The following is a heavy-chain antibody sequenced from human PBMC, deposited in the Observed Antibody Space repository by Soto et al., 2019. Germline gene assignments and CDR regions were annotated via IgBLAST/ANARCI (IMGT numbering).Heavy chain of an antibody. CDR3: VRDRLIAVTGLLHY. V-gene: IGHV1-18*01. Sequence: QVQLVQSGAEVKKPGASVKVSCKTSGYPFTSYGINWVRRAPGQGPEWMGWISAYNGKTSYTQKFQGRVTMTTDTSTSTAYMELRSLRSDDTAVYYCVRDRLIAVTGLLHYWGQGTLVTVSS. CDR1: GYPFTSYG. CDR2: ISAYNGKT. D-gene: IGHD6-19*01. J-gene: IGHJ4*02.